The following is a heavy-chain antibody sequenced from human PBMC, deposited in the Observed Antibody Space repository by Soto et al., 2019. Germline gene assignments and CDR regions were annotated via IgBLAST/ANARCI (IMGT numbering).Heavy chain of an antibody. CDR3: AGPSSGSRHPAFDY. CDR2: ISYDGSNK. Sequence: GGSLRLSCAASGFTFSSYAMHWVRQDPGKGLEWVAVISYDGSNKYYADSVKGRFTISRDNSKNTLYLQMNSLRAEDTAVYYCAGPSSGSRHPAFDYWGQGTLVTVSS. CDR1: GFTFSSYA. J-gene: IGHJ4*02. V-gene: IGHV3-30-3*01. D-gene: IGHD3-22*01.